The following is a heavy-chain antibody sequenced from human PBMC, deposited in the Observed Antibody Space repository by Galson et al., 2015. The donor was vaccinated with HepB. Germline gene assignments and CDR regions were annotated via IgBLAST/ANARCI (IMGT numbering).Heavy chain of an antibody. J-gene: IGHJ4*02. Sequence: SLRLSCAASGFTFSSYGMHWVRQAPGKGLEWVSVIYSGGSTYYADSVKGRFTISRDNSKNTLYLQMNSLRAEDTAVYYCARGHGPSSSSDFDYWGQGTLVTVSS. CDR3: ARGHGPSSSSDFDY. D-gene: IGHD6-6*01. CDR1: GFTFSSYG. V-gene: IGHV3-53*01. CDR2: IYSGGST.